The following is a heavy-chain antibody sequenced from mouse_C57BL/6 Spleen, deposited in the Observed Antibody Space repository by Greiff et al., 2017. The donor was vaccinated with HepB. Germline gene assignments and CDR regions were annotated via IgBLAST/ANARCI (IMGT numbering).Heavy chain of an antibody. CDR1: EYEFPSHD. V-gene: IGHV5-2*01. J-gene: IGHJ1*03. CDR2: INSDGGST. D-gene: IGHD1-1*01. CDR3: ARRGHYYGSRESDWYFDV. Sequence: EVHLVESGGGLVQPGESLKLSCESNEYEFPSHDMSWVRKTPEKRLELVAAINSDGGSTYYPDTMERRFIISRDNTKKTLYLQMSRLRSEDTALYYCARRGHYYGSRESDWYFDVWGTGTTVTVSS.